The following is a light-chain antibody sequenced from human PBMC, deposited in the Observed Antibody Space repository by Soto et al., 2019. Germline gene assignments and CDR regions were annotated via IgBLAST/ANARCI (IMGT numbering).Light chain of an antibody. CDR1: SSDVGGFNY. CDR3: SSYRRSSTLV. V-gene: IGLV2-14*01. CDR2: DVS. J-gene: IGLJ1*01. Sequence: QSALTQPASVSGSPGQSITISCTGTSSDVGGFNYVSWCQQHPGKAPKLMIYDVSNRPSGVSNRFSGSKSDNTASLTISGLQAEDEADYYCSSYRRSSTLVFGTGTKLTVL.